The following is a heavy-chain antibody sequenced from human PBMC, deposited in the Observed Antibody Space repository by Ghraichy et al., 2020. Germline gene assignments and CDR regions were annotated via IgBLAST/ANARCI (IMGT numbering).Heavy chain of an antibody. CDR3: AREETRNYLPSCFDY. CDR2: IYRSGST. J-gene: IGHJ4*02. V-gene: IGHV4-38-2*02. Sequence: SETLSLTCTVSGYSISSGYYWGWVRQPPGKGLEWIGSIYRSGSTWYNPSLESRVTMSVDTSKNQFSLSLTSVTAADTAIYYCAREETRNYLPSCFDYWGQGTLVTVSS. CDR1: GYSISSGYY. D-gene: IGHD1-7*01.